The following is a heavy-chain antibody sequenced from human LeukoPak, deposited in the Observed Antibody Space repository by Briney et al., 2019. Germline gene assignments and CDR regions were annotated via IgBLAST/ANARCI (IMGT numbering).Heavy chain of an antibody. CDR3: ARVAWDAFDI. V-gene: IGHV3-48*03. D-gene: IGHD5-12*01. CDR2: ISSSSVTL. Sequence: GGSLRLSCAASGFTVNTFEMNWVRQAPGKGLEWVSYISSSSVTLNYADSVKGRFTISRDNAKNSLYLQMNSLRAEDTAVYYCARVAWDAFDIWGQGTMVTVSS. CDR1: GFTVNTFE. J-gene: IGHJ3*02.